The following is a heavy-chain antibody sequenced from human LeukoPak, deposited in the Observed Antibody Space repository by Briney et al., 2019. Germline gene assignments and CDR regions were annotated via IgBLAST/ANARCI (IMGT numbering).Heavy chain of an antibody. D-gene: IGHD6-13*01. V-gene: IGHV3-NL1*01. CDR1: GFTFSSYG. CDR2: ISSSGNMK. CDR3: VSEAAAAIDAFDI. J-gene: IGHJ3*02. Sequence: GGSLRLSCAASGFTFSSYGMHWVRQAPGKGLEWVSYISSSGNMKNYADSVKGRFTISRDNFKNTLYLQMNSLRAEDTAVYYCVSEAAAAIDAFDIWGQGTLVTVSS.